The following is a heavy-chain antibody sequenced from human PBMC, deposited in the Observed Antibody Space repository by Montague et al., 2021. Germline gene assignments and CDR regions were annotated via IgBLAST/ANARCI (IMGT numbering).Heavy chain of an antibody. CDR2: INHHRAI. V-gene: IGHV4-34*04. D-gene: IGHD3-10*01. CDR3: ARGRRLGKIAMAAGVIPHLAF. J-gene: IGHJ1*01. Sequence: SETLSLTCAVYGGSFSRYDCTRIRHSQGRGLEWVGEINHHRAINHNPSLKNRATVSVDTAKNQFSLNLNSVNAADTGIYYCARGRRLGKIAMAAGVIPHLAFWGQGTLVTGS. CDR1: GGSFSRYD.